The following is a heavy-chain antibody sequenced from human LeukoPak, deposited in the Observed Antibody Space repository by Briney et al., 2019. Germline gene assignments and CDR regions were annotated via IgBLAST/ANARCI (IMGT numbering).Heavy chain of an antibody. J-gene: IGHJ5*02. Sequence: SSETLSLTCTVSGGSISSYYWSWIRQPAGKGLEWIGRISTSGSTNYNPSLKSRVTMSVDTSKNQFSLKLSSVTAVDTAVYYCARNTLGCSGGSCYSGWFGPWGQGTLVSVSS. CDR1: GGSISSYY. CDR3: ARNTLGCSGGSCYSGWFGP. D-gene: IGHD2-15*01. V-gene: IGHV4-4*07. CDR2: ISTSGST.